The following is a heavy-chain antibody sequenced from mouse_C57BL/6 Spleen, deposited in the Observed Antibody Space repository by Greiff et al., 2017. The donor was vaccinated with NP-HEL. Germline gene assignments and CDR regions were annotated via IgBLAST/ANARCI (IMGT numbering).Heavy chain of an antibody. CDR3: TTGWLLRAWFAY. V-gene: IGHV14-4*01. CDR1: GFNIKDDY. J-gene: IGHJ3*01. CDR2: IDPENGDT. D-gene: IGHD2-3*01. Sequence: VQLKESGAELVRPGASVKLSCTASGFNIKDDYMHWVKQRPEQGLEWIGWIDPENGDTEYASKFQGKATITADTSSNTAYLQLSSLTSEDTAVYYCTTGWLLRAWFAYWGQGTLVTVSA.